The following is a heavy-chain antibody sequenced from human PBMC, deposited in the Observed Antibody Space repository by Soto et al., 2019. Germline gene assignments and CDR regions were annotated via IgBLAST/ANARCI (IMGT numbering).Heavy chain of an antibody. D-gene: IGHD3-10*01. Sequence: QVQLQQWGAGLLKPSETLSLTCAVYGGSFSGYQWSWIRQTPGKGLEWIGEINDSGNINYNPSLKSRVTMLVDTAKKQIALKLSSVTAADTAVYYCARGLILWVGELSRRGGYYYDMDVGGTGTTVTVSS. CDR3: ARGLILWVGELSRRGGYYYDMDV. CDR2: INDSGNI. V-gene: IGHV4-34*01. J-gene: IGHJ6*03. CDR1: GGSFSGYQ.